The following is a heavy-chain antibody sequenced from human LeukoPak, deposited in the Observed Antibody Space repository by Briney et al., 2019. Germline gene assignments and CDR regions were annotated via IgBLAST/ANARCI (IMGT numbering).Heavy chain of an antibody. Sequence: GGSLRLSCAASGFTFSGFWMHWVRQAPGKGLEWVSGISWNSGSIGYADSVKGRFTISRDNAKNSLYLQMNSLRAEDTALYYCAKEDYYGSGSTRQAFDIWGQGTMVTVSS. CDR2: ISWNSGSI. V-gene: IGHV3-9*01. J-gene: IGHJ3*02. CDR3: AKEDYYGSGSTRQAFDI. D-gene: IGHD3-10*01. CDR1: GFTFSGFW.